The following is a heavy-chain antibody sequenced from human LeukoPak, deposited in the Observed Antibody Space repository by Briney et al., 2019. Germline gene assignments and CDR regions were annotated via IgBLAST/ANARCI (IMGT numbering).Heavy chain of an antibody. CDR1: GYSFITYW. CDR2: VYPGDSDT. V-gene: IGHV5-51*01. CDR3: ARRQRSGYSDY. D-gene: IGHD3-22*01. Sequence: GESLRISCKGSGYSFITYWIGWVRQMPGKGLEWMGIVYPGDSDTRYSPSFEGQVTISADKSISTAFLQWNSLKASDTAMYYCARRQRSGYSDYWGQGTLVTVSS. J-gene: IGHJ4*02.